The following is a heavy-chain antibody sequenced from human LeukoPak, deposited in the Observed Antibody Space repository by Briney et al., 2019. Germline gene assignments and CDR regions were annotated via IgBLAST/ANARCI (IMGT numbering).Heavy chain of an antibody. Sequence: GGSLRLSCAASGFTISTNYMSWVRQAPGKGLEWVSVISSGGTPYYADSVKGRFTISRDSSENTLYLQMHSLRAEDTAVYYCARGGAGYAFDYWGQGTLVTVSS. J-gene: IGHJ4*02. D-gene: IGHD5-12*01. CDR2: ISSGGTP. CDR3: ARGGAGYAFDY. CDR1: GFTISTNY. V-gene: IGHV3-66*02.